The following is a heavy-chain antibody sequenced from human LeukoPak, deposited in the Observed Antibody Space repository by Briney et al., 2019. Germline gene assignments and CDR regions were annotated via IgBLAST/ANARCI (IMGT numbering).Heavy chain of an antibody. CDR2: IWYDGSDE. CDR3: ARTDDYGGNSWQWCAFDI. J-gene: IGHJ3*02. D-gene: IGHD4-23*01. CDR1: GFNFSTSG. V-gene: IGHV3-33*01. Sequence: QTGGSLRLSCAASGFNFSTSGMHWVRQAPGKGLEWVAIIWYDGSDEYYADSVKGRFSISRDNSKNTLYLQMNSLRAEDTAMYYCARTDDYGGNSWQWCAFDIWGQGTMVTVSS.